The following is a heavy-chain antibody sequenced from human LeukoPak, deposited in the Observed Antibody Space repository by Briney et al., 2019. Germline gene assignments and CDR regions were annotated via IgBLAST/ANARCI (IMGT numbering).Heavy chain of an antibody. J-gene: IGHJ4*02. Sequence: PLETLSLTCTVSGGSISSGDYYWNWIRQPPGKGLELIGYINYSGRTYYNPSLKSRITMSVDTPKNQFSLKLSSVTAADTAVYYCARGRYLDWLTVFWGQGTLVTVSS. CDR3: ARGRYLDWLTVF. CDR2: INYSGRT. CDR1: GGSISSGDYY. V-gene: IGHV4-30-4*01. D-gene: IGHD3-9*01.